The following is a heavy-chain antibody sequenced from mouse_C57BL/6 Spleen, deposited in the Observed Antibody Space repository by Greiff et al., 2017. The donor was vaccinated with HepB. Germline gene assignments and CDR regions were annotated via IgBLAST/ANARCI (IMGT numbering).Heavy chain of an antibody. V-gene: IGHV3-6*01. CDR3: ARAYYDYEYYFDY. J-gene: IGHJ2*01. CDR1: GYSITSGYY. Sequence: ESGPGLVKPSQSLSLTCSVTGYSITSGYYWNWIRQFPGNKLEWMGYISYDGSNNYNPSLKNRISITRDTSKNQFFLKLNSVTTEDTATYYCARAYYDYEYYFDYWGQGTTLTVSS. D-gene: IGHD2-4*01. CDR2: ISYDGSN.